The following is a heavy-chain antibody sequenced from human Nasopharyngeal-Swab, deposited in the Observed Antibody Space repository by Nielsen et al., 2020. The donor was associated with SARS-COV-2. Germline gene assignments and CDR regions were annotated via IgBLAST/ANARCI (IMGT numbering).Heavy chain of an antibody. CDR2: IRSKAYGGTT. J-gene: IGHJ6*02. Sequence: GGSLRLSCAASGFTFSSYWMSWFRQAPGKGLEWVGFIRSKAYGGTTEYAASVIGRFTISRDDSKSIAYLQMNSLKTEDTAVYYCTRDDTYYSSGYYYYGMDVWGQGTTVTVSS. CDR1: GFTFSSYW. CDR3: TRDDTYYSSGYYYYGMDV. V-gene: IGHV3-49*03. D-gene: IGHD6-19*01.